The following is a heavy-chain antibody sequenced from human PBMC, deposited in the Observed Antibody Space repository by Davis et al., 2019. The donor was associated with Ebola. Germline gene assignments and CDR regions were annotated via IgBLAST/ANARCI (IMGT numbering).Heavy chain of an antibody. CDR2: IKSKTDGGTT. J-gene: IGHJ4*02. V-gene: IGHV3-15*01. Sequence: PGGSLRLSCAASGFTFSNAWMSWVRQAPGKGLEWVGRIKSKTDGGTTDYAAPVKGRFTISRDDSKNTLYLQMNSLKTEDTAVYYCTTDHAITFGGVIVPFDYWGQGTLVTVSS. CDR3: TTDHAITFGGVIVPFDY. D-gene: IGHD3-16*02. CDR1: GFTFSNAW.